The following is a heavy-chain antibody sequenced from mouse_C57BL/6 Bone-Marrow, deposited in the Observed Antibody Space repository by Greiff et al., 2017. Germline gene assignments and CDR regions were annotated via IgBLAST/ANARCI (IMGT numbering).Heavy chain of an antibody. D-gene: IGHD2-4*01. V-gene: IGHV1-50*01. J-gene: IGHJ3*01. CDR1: GYTFTSYW. CDR2: IDPSDSYT. CDR3: ARLGLRRAY. Sequence: QVQLQQPGAELVKPGASVKLSCKASGYTFTSYWMQWVKQRPGQGLEWIGEIDPSDSYTNYNQKFKGKATLTVDTSSSTAYMQLSRLTSEDSAVYYCARLGLRRAYWGEETLVSVS.